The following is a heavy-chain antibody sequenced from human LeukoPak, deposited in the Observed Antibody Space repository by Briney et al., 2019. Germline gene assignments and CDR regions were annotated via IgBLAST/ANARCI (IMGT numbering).Heavy chain of an antibody. J-gene: IGHJ4*02. CDR3: ARVRPGFYFDY. CDR2: ISSSSSYI. V-gene: IGHV3-21*04. D-gene: IGHD4-17*01. Sequence: PGGSLRLSCAASGFTFSSYSMNWVRQAPGKGLEWVSSISSSSSYIYYADSVKGRFTISKDNAENSLYLQMNSLRAEDTAVYHCARVRPGFYFDYWGQGTLVTVSS. CDR1: GFTFSSYS.